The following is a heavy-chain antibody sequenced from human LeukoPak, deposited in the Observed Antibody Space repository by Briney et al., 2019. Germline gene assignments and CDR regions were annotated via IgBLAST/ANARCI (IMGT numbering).Heavy chain of an antibody. J-gene: IGHJ4*02. CDR1: GYSFTSYW. Sequence: HGESLKISCKGSGYSFTSYWIGWVRQMPGKGLEWMGIICPGDSDTRYSPSFQGQVTISADKSISTAYLQWSSLKASDTAMYYCARQDKYCSSTSCYLTTAGYWGQGTLVTVSS. CDR2: ICPGDSDT. CDR3: ARQDKYCSSTSCYLTTAGY. D-gene: IGHD2-2*01. V-gene: IGHV5-51*01.